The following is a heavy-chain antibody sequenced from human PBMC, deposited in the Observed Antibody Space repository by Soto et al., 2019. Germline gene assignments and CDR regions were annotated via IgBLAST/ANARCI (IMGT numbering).Heavy chain of an antibody. Sequence: EVQLLESGGGLVQPGGSLRLSCAASGFTFSTYARSWVRQAPGKGLEWVSVITNSGGSTYYADSVKGRFTISRDNSKNTLYLQMNSLRAEATAVYYCAKIPHSSSWYLDAFDIWGQGTMVTVSS. D-gene: IGHD6-13*01. J-gene: IGHJ3*02. CDR2: ITNSGGST. V-gene: IGHV3-23*01. CDR1: GFTFSTYA. CDR3: AKIPHSSSWYLDAFDI.